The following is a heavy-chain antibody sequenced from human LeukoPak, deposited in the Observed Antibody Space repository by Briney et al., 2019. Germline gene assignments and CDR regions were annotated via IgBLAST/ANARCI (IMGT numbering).Heavy chain of an antibody. Sequence: GASVKVSCKASGYTFTSYVIHWVRQAPGQRLEWMGWINPNSSGTNYAQKSQGRVTMTRDTSISTAYMELSRLRSDDTAVYYCARVAAAGTLYWGQGTLVTVSS. CDR3: ARVAAAGTLY. J-gene: IGHJ4*02. CDR1: GYTFTSYV. D-gene: IGHD6-13*01. CDR2: INPNSSGT. V-gene: IGHV1-2*02.